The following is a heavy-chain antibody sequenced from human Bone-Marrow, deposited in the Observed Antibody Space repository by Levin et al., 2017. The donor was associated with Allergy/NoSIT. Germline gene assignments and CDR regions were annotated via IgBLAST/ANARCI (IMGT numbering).Heavy chain of an antibody. D-gene: IGHD6-19*01. Sequence: SETLSLTCAVYGGSFSGYYWSWIRQPPGKGLEWIGEINHSGSTNYNPSLKSRVTISVDTSKNQFSLKLSSVTAADTAVYYCARFLVAGPLNPGSYFDYWGQGTLVTVSS. CDR1: GGSFSGYY. CDR3: ARFLVAGPLNPGSYFDY. CDR2: INHSGST. J-gene: IGHJ4*02. V-gene: IGHV4-34*01.